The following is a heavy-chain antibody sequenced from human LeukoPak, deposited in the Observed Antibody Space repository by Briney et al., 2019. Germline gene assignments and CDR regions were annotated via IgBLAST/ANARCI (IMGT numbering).Heavy chain of an antibody. Sequence: SETLSLTCTVSGGSISSGDYYWSWIRQPPGKGLEWIGYIYHSGSTYYNPSLKSRVAISVDTSKNQFSLKLSSVTAADTAVYYCARHCSSTSCYPLSAFDIWGQGTMVTVSS. CDR3: ARHCSSTSCYPLSAFDI. J-gene: IGHJ3*02. V-gene: IGHV4-30-4*08. CDR2: IYHSGST. D-gene: IGHD2-2*01. CDR1: GGSISSGDYY.